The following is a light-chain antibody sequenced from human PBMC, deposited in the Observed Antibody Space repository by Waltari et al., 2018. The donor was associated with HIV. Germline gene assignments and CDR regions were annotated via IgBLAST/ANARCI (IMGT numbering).Light chain of an antibody. Sequence: FMLTHPHSVSESPGKTVTISCTRSGGSIASNFVQWYQQRPGSAPTTVIFEVDQRPAGVPDRCSGSIDSSSNAASLTSSGLRTEDEADYYCQSYDSKKLVMFGGGTKLTVL. V-gene: IGLV6-57*04. CDR1: GGSIASNF. J-gene: IGLJ3*02. CDR3: QSYDSKKLVM. CDR2: EVD.